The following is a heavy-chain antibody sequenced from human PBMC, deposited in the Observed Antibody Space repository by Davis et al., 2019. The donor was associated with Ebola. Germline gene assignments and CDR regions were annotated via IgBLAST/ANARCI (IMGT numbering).Heavy chain of an antibody. V-gene: IGHV3-23*01. J-gene: IGHJ6*02. CDR3: VGGWQLVNYYYGMDV. CDR1: GFTFSSYA. CDR2: ISGSGGST. D-gene: IGHD6-6*01. Sequence: GESLKISCAASGFTFSSYAMSWVRQAPGKGLEWVSAISGSGGSTYYADSVKGRFTISRDNAKNSLYLQMNSLRAEDTAVYYCVGGWQLVNYYYGMDVWGQGTTVTVSS.